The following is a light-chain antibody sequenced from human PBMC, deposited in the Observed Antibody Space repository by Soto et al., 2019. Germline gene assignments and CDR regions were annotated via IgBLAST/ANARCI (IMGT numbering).Light chain of an antibody. CDR2: EVR. J-gene: IGLJ2*01. Sequence: QSALTQPASVSGSPGQSITISCAGTMRDVGAYNLVSWYQQHPGRAPQLIIYEVRNRPSGISFSFSGSKSGNTASLTIYGLQAEDEADYYCSSYTSKSSLIFGGGTKVTVL. V-gene: IGLV2-14*01. CDR1: MRDVGAYNL. CDR3: SSYTSKSSLI.